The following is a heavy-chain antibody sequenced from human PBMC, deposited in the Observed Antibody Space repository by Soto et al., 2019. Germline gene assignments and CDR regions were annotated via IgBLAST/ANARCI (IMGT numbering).Heavy chain of an antibody. Sequence: QVQLVQSGAEVKKPGASVKVSCKASGYTFTSYAMHWVRQAPGQRLEWMGWINAGNGNTKYSQKFQRRVTITRDTSAITAYMELSSLRSEDTAVYYCARGLNGYLYYFDYLGPGTLVTVSS. CDR3: ARGLNGYLYYFDY. V-gene: IGHV1-3*01. D-gene: IGHD5-18*01. CDR1: GYTFTSYA. J-gene: IGHJ4*02. CDR2: INAGNGNT.